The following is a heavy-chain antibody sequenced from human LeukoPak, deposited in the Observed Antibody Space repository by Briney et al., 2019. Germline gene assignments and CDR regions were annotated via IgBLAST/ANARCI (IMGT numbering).Heavy chain of an antibody. CDR1: GGSIGSYY. CDR2: IYNSGNT. D-gene: IGHD5-24*01. V-gene: IGHV4-59*01. CDR3: ARPSRGGYRYTFDY. J-gene: IGHJ4*02. Sequence: PSETLSLTCTFSGGSIGSYYWSWIRQPPGKGLEWIGYIYNSGNTNYSPSLKSRVSISVDTPKNQFSLKLSSVTAADTAVYYCARPSRGGYRYTFDYWGQGILVTVSS.